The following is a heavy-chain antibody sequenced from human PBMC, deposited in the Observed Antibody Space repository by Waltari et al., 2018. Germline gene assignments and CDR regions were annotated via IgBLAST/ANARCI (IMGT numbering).Heavy chain of an antibody. J-gene: IGHJ4*02. Sequence: EVQLVQSGAEVKTPGESLKISCKGSGYSFTSYWIGWVRQMPGKGLEWMGIIYPGDSDARYSPAFQGQVTISADKSISTAYLQWSSLKASDTAMYYCASTPNYYDSSGYFDYWGQGTLVTVSS. D-gene: IGHD3-22*01. V-gene: IGHV5-51*01. CDR1: GYSFTSYW. CDR3: ASTPNYYDSSGYFDY. CDR2: IYPGDSDA.